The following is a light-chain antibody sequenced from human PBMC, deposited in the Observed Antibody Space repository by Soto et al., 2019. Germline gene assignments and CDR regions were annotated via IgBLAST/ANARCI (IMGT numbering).Light chain of an antibody. CDR3: GTWDSRLSAVV. CDR1: SSNIGNNY. CDR2: DNN. V-gene: IGLV1-51*01. Sequence: QSVLTQPPSVSAAPGQTVTISCSGSSSNIGNNYVSWYQQLPGTAPKLLIYDNNKRPSGIPDRFSGSKSGTSATLGITGLQTGDEADYYCGTWDSRLSAVVFGGGTKLTVL. J-gene: IGLJ2*01.